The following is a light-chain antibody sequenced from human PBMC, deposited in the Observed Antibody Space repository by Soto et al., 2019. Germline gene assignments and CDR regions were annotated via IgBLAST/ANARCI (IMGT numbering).Light chain of an antibody. CDR3: QQYNNSPRT. CDR1: QSVSSK. J-gene: IGKJ1*01. V-gene: IGKV3-15*01. CDR2: DAS. Sequence: EILMPQSPGTLSVSPGERVTLSCRASQSVSSKLVWYQRTPGQPPRLLIYDASTRATGMPGRFSGSGSGTEFTLTISRLQSEDFEVYYCQQYNNSPRTFGQGTKVDIK.